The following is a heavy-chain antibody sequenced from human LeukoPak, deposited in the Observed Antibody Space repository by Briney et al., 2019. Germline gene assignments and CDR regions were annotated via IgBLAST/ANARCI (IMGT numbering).Heavy chain of an antibody. CDR3: VRSSRNLYYYHGMDV. CDR2: INWTGGGT. V-gene: IGHV3-20*04. J-gene: IGHJ6*02. D-gene: IGHD6-6*01. Sequence: GGSLTLSCAASGFTFEDFGMNWVRQAPGKGLEWVSGINWTGGGTGYADSVKGRFTISRDNAKNSLYLQMNSLRAEDTAFYYCVRSSRNLYYYHGMDVWGQGTTVTVSS. CDR1: GFTFEDFG.